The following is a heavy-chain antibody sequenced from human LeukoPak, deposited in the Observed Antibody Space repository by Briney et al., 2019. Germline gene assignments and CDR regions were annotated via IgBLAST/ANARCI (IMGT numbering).Heavy chain of an antibody. J-gene: IGHJ5*02. CDR1: AGTFSSYA. V-gene: IGHV1-69*13. D-gene: IGHD3-22*01. CDR2: IIPIFGTA. CDR3: ARDGSHPYDSSGYYGS. Sequence: SVKVSCKPSAGTFSSYAISCLRQAPGHGLEWMGGIIPIFGTANYAQKFQGRVTITADESTSTDYMELSSLRSEDTAVYYCARDGSHPYDSSGYYGSWGQGTLVTVYS.